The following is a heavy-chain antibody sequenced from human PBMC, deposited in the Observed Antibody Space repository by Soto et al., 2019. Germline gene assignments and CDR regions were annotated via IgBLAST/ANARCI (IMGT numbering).Heavy chain of an antibody. CDR3: ARAPYVWGSQCPYGMDV. D-gene: IGHD3-16*01. CDR1: GGSISSGDYY. V-gene: IGHV4-30-4*01. J-gene: IGHJ6*02. Sequence: QVQLQESGPGLVKPSQTLSLTCTVSGGSISSGDYYWSWIRQPPGKGLEWIGYIYYSGSTYYNPSLKSRVTISVDTSKNQFSLKLSSVTAADTAVYYCARAPYVWGSQCPYGMDVWGQGTTVTVSS. CDR2: IYYSGST.